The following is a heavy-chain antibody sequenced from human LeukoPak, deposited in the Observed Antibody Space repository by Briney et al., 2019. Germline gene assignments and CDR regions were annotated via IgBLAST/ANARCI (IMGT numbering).Heavy chain of an antibody. CDR3: AKDSSSSWYYFDH. CDR2: ISYGEIYT. D-gene: IGHD3-22*01. CDR1: GFSFSNYG. J-gene: IGHJ4*02. Sequence: GGSLRLSCAASGFSFSNYGMHWVRQAPGKGLEWVAVISYGEIYTYYGDSVKGRFTISRDNSKNMLYLQMNSLRIEDTAVYYCAKDSSSSWYYFDHWGQGTPVTVSS. V-gene: IGHV3-30*18.